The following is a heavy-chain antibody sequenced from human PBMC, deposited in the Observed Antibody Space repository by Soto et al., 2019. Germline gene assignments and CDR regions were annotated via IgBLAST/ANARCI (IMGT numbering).Heavy chain of an antibody. V-gene: IGHV5-51*01. Sequence: GESLKISCKGTGYSFTSYWIAWVRQMPGKGLECMGIIYPGDSDTRYSPSFQGQVTISVDKSINTAYLQWSSLRASDTAIYYCATGGYCSATRCYNFFDYWGQGTLVTVSS. J-gene: IGHJ4*02. CDR3: ATGGYCSATRCYNFFDY. CDR2: IYPGDSDT. CDR1: GYSFTSYW. D-gene: IGHD2-2*02.